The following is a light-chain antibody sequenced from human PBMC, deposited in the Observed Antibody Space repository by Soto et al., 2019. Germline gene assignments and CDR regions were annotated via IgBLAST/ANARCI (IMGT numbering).Light chain of an antibody. V-gene: IGKV3-15*01. CDR2: GAS. J-gene: IGKJ1*01. CDR3: QQYNYWPRT. Sequence: EVVMTQSPATLSVSPGERATLSCRATQSVNINLAWYQQKPGQAPRLLFYGASTRATGVPARFSSSGSGTEFTLTISRLQSEDFAVYYCQQYNYWPRTFGQGTEVEIK. CDR1: QSVNIN.